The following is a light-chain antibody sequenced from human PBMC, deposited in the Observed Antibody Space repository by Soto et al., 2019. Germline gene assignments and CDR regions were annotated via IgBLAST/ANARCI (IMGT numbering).Light chain of an antibody. CDR2: DAS. Sequence: DIQMTQSPSSLSASEGDRVTITCRASQTIRYSLNWYQQKPGKAPKVLIYDASTLQSGVPPRFSGSGSGTDFALTTSSLQPEDFATYYCHQSAGSLTWTFGQGTRVEAK. J-gene: IGKJ1*01. CDR1: QTIRYS. V-gene: IGKV1-39*01. CDR3: HQSAGSLTWT.